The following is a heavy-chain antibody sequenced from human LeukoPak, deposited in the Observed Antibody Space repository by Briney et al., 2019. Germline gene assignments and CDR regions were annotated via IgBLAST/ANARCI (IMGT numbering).Heavy chain of an antibody. Sequence: ASVKVSCKAFGYTFTSYGISWVRQAPGQGLEWMGWISANNGNTHYAQKLQGRVTMTTDTSTSTAYMELRSLRSDDTAVYYCARAGVVVTGTRYFQHWGQGTLVTVSS. V-gene: IGHV1-18*01. CDR1: GYTFTSYG. CDR3: ARAGVVVTGTRYFQH. D-gene: IGHD6-19*01. CDR2: ISANNGNT. J-gene: IGHJ1*01.